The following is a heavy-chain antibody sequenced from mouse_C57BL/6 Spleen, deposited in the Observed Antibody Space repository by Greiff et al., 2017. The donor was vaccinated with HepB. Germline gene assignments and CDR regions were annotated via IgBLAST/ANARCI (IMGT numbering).Heavy chain of an antibody. Sequence: EVKVEESGPGLVKPSQSLSLTCSVTGYSITSGYYWNWIRQFPGNKLEWMGYISYDGSNNYNPSLKNRISITRDTSKNQFFLKLNSVTTEDTATYYCAREEDRGYFDVWGTGTTVTVSS. CDR3: AREEDRGYFDV. J-gene: IGHJ1*03. CDR2: ISYDGSN. V-gene: IGHV3-6*01. CDR1: GYSITSGYY. D-gene: IGHD3-3*01.